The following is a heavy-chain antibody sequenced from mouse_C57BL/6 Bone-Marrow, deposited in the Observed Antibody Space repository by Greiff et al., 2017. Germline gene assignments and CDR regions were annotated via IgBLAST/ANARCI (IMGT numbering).Heavy chain of an antibody. J-gene: IGHJ2*01. V-gene: IGHV1-15*01. CDR3: TANDY. CDR1: GYTFTDYE. Sequence: VNVVESGAELVRPGASVTLSCKASGYTFTDYEMHWVKQTPVHGLEWIGAIDPETGGTAYNQKFKGKAILTADKSSSTAYMELRSLTSEDSAVYYCTANDYWGQGTTLTVSS. CDR2: IDPETGGT.